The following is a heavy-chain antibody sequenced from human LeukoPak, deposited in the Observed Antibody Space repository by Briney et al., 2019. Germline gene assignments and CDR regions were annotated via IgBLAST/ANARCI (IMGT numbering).Heavy chain of an antibody. CDR2: ISPNSGGT. CDR1: GYSFTAYY. J-gene: IGHJ5*02. CDR3: ASAIENSYGAGGWFDP. V-gene: IGHV1-2*02. D-gene: IGHD5-18*01. Sequence: ASVKVSCKTSGYSFTAYYMHWVRQAPGQGLEWMGWISPNSGGTNYAQKFQGRVTMTRDTSISTAYMELSRLRSDDTAVYYCASAIENSYGAGGWFDPWGQGTLVTVSS.